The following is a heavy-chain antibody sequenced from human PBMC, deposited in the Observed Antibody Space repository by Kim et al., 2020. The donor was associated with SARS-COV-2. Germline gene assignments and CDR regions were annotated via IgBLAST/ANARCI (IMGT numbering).Heavy chain of an antibody. Sequence: SETLSLTCAVYGGSFSGYYWSWIRQPPGKGLEWIGEINHSGSTYYNPSLKSRVTTSLDTSKNQFSLKLSSVTAADTAVYYCARDPDVWGQGTTVTVSS. CDR2: INHSGST. CDR3: ARDPDV. V-gene: IGHV4-34*01. CDR1: GGSFSGYY. J-gene: IGHJ6*02.